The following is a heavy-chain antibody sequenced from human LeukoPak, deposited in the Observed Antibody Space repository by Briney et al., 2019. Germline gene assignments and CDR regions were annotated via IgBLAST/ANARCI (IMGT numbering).Heavy chain of an antibody. Sequence: SETLSLTCTVSGGSISSSSYYWGWIRQPPGKGLEWIGSLSYSGSTDYNPSLKSRVTISEDTSKKQFSLRLSSVTAADTAVYYCARASRTAAGTGYFDYWGQGTLVTVSS. V-gene: IGHV4-39*01. CDR2: LSYSGST. CDR1: GGSISSSSYY. J-gene: IGHJ4*02. CDR3: ARASRTAAGTGYFDY. D-gene: IGHD6-13*01.